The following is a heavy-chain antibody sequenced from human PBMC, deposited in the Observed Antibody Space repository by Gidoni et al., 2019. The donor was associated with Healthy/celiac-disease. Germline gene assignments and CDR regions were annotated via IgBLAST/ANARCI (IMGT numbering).Heavy chain of an antibody. Sequence: EVQLVESGGGLVQPGGSLRLSCAASGLTVSSNYMSWVRQAPGKGLEWVSVIYSGGSTYYADSVKGRFTISRDNSKNTLYLQMNSLRAEDTAVYYCARDFEYSSSPRYYYYGMDVWGQGTTVTVSS. J-gene: IGHJ6*02. CDR1: GLTVSSNY. CDR3: ARDFEYSSSPRYYYYGMDV. D-gene: IGHD6-6*01. V-gene: IGHV3-66*02. CDR2: IYSGGST.